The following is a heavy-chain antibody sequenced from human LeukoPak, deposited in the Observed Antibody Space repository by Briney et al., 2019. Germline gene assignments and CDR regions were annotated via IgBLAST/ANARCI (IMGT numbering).Heavy chain of an antibody. CDR1: GYTFTDYY. CDR2: LNPNSGGT. V-gene: IGHV1-2*02. CDR3: ARGRVSVGDASGWSG. D-gene: IGHD6-19*01. J-gene: IGHJ4*02. Sequence: GASVKVSCKASGYTFTDYYMHWVRQAPGQGLEWMGWLNPNSGGTKYAEKFQGRVTMTRDTSISTAYMELSSLSSDDTAAYYCARGRVSVGDASGWSGWGQGTLVTVSS.